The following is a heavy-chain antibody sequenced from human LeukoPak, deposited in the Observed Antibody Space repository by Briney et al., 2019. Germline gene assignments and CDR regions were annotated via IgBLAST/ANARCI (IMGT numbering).Heavy chain of an antibody. CDR1: GFTVSSNY. J-gene: IGHJ4*02. V-gene: IGHV3-53*01. D-gene: IGHD3-9*01. Sequence: PGGSLRLSCAASGFTVSSNYMSWVRQAPGKGLEWVSVIYSGGSTYYADSVKGRFTISRDNSKNTLYLQMNSLRAEDTAVYYCARVGEGAVLRYFDWLFDYWGQGTLVTVSS. CDR2: IYSGGST. CDR3: ARVGEGAVLRYFDWLFDY.